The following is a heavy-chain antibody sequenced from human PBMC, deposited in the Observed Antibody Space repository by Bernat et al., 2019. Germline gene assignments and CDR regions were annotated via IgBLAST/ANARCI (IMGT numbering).Heavy chain of an antibody. J-gene: IGHJ3*02. CDR3: AIRYFDWLLRRADAFDI. CDR1: GGSFSGYY. Sequence: QVQLQQWGAGLLKPSETLSLTCAVYGGSFSGYYWSWIRQPPGKGLEWIGEINHSRSTNYNPSLKSRVTISVATSKNQFSLKLSSVTAADTAVYYCAIRYFDWLLRRADAFDIWGQGTMVTVSS. D-gene: IGHD3-9*01. V-gene: IGHV4-34*01. CDR2: INHSRST.